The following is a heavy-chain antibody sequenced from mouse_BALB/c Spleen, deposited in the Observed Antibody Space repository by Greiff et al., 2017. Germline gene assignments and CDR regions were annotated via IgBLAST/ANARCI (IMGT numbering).Heavy chain of an antibody. CDR1: GFTFTDYY. Sequence: EVMLVESGGGLVQPGGSLRLSCATSGFTFTDYYMSWVRQPPGKALEWLGFIRNKANGYTTEYSASVKGRFTISRDNSQSILYLQMNTLRAEDSATYDCARAYDGNYDYAMDYWGQGTSVTVSS. J-gene: IGHJ4*01. V-gene: IGHV7-3*02. CDR3: ARAYDGNYDYAMDY. D-gene: IGHD2-10*01. CDR2: IRNKANGYTT.